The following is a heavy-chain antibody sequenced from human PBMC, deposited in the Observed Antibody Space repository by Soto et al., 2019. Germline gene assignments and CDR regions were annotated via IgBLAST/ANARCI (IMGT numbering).Heavy chain of an antibody. V-gene: IGHV1-69*01. Sequence: QVQLVQAAAAVKKPGSAVKVSGTASGGTFSSYAISWVRQAPGQGLQWMGGVIAISGTANYAQKFQVRVTISADESTSTAYMELSSLRSEDTAVYYCARSQGSRTSFEIYYYYYYGMAVWGQGTTVTVSS. CDR1: GGTFSSYA. CDR3: ARSQGSRTSFEIYYYYYYGMAV. J-gene: IGHJ6*02. D-gene: IGHD2-2*01. CDR2: VIAISGTA.